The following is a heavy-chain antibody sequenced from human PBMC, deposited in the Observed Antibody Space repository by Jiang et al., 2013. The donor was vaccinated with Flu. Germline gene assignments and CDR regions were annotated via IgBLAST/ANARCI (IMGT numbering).Heavy chain of an antibody. CDR2: ISGYNGDT. D-gene: IGHD6-6*01. CDR1: GYRFNIYG. J-gene: IGHJ4*02. Sequence: VQSGSELKKPGASVKVSRKTSGYRFNIYGISWVRQAPGQGLEWMGWISGYNGDTKYAHKLQDRMTMTTDTSTGTAYMALRSLRSDDTAVYYCARVLSSLSDVFDHWGQGTLVTVSS. V-gene: IGHV1-18*01. CDR3: ARVLSSLSDVFDH.